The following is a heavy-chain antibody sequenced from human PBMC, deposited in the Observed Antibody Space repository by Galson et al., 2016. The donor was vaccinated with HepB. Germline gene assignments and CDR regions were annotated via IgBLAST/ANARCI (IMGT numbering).Heavy chain of an antibody. V-gene: IGHV3-48*01. CDR3: VRDNDWAFDY. J-gene: IGHJ4*02. CDR2: NSRDSGII. D-gene: IGHD1-1*01. CDR1: GFTFSNYA. Sequence: SLRLSCAASGFTFSNYAMNWVRQAPGKGLEWVSHNSRDSGIIDYADSVKGRFTVSRDNGKNSLFLQMNNLRAEDTAVYYCVRDNDWAFDYWGQGILVTV.